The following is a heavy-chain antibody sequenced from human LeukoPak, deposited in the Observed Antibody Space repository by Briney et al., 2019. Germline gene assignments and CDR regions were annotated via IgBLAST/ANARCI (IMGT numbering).Heavy chain of an antibody. D-gene: IGHD6-19*01. Sequence: HPGGSLRLSCTASGFTFGDYLMSWFRQAPGKGLEWIGFISGGTTEYAASVKGRFTISIDDSTSIAYLQMNSLTTEDTAVYYCSRGSGWLSVYWGQGTLVTVSS. CDR1: GFTFGDYL. J-gene: IGHJ4*02. CDR3: SRGSGWLSVY. CDR2: ISGGTT. V-gene: IGHV3-49*03.